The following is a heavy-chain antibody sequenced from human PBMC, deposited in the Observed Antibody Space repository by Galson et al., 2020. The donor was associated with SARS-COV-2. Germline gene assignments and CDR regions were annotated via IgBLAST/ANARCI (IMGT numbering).Heavy chain of an antibody. CDR1: GYTFTSYG. Sequence: ASVKVSCKASGYTFTSYGISWVRQAPGQGLEWMGWISAYNGNTNYAQKLQGRVTMTTDTSTSTAYMELRSLRSDDTAVYYCARVVTIFGVVIIVSRYYYYMDVWGKGTTVTVSS. V-gene: IGHV1-18*01. CDR2: ISAYNGNT. CDR3: ARVVTIFGVVIIVSRYYYYMDV. J-gene: IGHJ6*03. D-gene: IGHD3-3*01.